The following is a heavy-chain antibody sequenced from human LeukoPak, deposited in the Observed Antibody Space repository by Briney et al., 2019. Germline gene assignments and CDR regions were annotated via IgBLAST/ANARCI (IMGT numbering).Heavy chain of an antibody. J-gene: IGHJ2*01. CDR2: ITRNGASK. V-gene: IGHV3-20*04. CDR1: GFTFDDYG. D-gene: IGHD4-17*01. CDR3: SSGDGDYSSYFCG. Sequence: GGSLRLSCAASGFTFDDYGMSWVRQAPGKGLERVTGITRNGASKGFADSVKGRFTISRDNAKNSLYLGMGSLRAYFSALDYCSSGDGDYSSYFCGWGRGILVTVSS.